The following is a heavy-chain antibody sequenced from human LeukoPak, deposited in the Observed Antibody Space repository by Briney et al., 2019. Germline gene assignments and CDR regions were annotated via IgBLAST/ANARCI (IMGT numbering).Heavy chain of an antibody. CDR3: ARDNSTWGSWYFDL. D-gene: IGHD2/OR15-2a*01. CDR2: IYYSGST. CDR1: GGSIRSSSYY. V-gene: IGHV4-61*01. Sequence: SETLTLTCTVSGGSIRSSSYYWSWIRQPPGKGLEWIGYIYYSGSTNYNPSLKSRVTMSVDTSKNQFSLKLSSVSAADTAVYYCARDNSTWGSWYFDLWGRGTLVTVSS. J-gene: IGHJ2*01.